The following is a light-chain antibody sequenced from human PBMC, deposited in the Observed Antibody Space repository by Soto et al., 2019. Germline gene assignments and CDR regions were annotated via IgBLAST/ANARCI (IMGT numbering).Light chain of an antibody. Sequence: DIVMTQSPLSLPVSPGEPASISCRSSQSLLHSNGYNYLDWYLQKPGQSPQLLIYFGSNRASGVPDRFSGSGSGTDFTLKFSRVEAEDVGVYYCMQALQTPPWTFGQGTKVEI. CDR1: QSLLHSNGYNY. CDR3: MQALQTPPWT. CDR2: FGS. V-gene: IGKV2-28*01. J-gene: IGKJ1*01.